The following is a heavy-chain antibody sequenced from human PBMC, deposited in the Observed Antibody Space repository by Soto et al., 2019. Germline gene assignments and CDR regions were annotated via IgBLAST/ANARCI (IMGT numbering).Heavy chain of an antibody. Sequence: GASVKVSCKASRYTFTDYYMHWVRQAPGQGLEWMGWIDPNSGGTDYAQKFQGRVTMTRDTSISTAYMELSRLRVDDTAVYYCATDMSGSYLGHGYCLDYWGHGTLVTVSS. V-gene: IGHV1-2*02. CDR3: ATDMSGSYLGHGYCLDY. CDR1: RYTFTDYY. D-gene: IGHD1-26*01. J-gene: IGHJ4*01. CDR2: IDPNSGGT.